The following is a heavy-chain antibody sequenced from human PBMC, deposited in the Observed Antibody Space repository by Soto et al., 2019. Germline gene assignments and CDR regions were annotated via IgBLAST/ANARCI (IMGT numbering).Heavy chain of an antibody. CDR1: GFTFGSYA. V-gene: IGHV3-30-3*01. CDR2: ISHDGNNQ. D-gene: IGHD6-6*01. Sequence: QVQLVESGGGVVQPGRSLRLSCAASGFTFGSYAMHWVRQAPGKGLEWVAVISHDGNNQYYADSVKGRFTISRDNSKNTLFVQMGRLVPENADLYYCARGRWAGVPDYFDSWGQGTLVTVSS. J-gene: IGHJ4*02. CDR3: ARGRWAGVPDYFDS.